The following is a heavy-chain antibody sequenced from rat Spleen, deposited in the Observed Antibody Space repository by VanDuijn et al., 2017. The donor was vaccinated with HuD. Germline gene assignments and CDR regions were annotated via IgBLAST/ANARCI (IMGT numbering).Heavy chain of an antibody. Sequence: EVQLVESGGGLVQPGRSLKLSCIASGFTFNKYWMTWIRQAPGKGLEWIASITHNDGSTYYPDSVKGRFTISRDNAKSTLYLQMNSLRSEDTATYYCATLRWGDYWGQGVMVTVSS. D-gene: IGHD3-5*01. CDR3: ATLRWGDY. CDR1: GFTFNKYW. CDR2: ITHNDGST. J-gene: IGHJ2*01. V-gene: IGHV5-31*01.